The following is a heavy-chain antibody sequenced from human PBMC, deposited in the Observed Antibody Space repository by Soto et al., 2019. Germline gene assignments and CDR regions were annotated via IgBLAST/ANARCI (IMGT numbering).Heavy chain of an antibody. CDR2: ISSTSSTK. D-gene: IGHD3-10*01. V-gene: IGHV3-48*02. CDR3: ARRITMVRGPYYYYGLDV. Sequence: GGSLRLSCAASGFTFSSRAMNWVRQAPGKGLEWVSFISSTSSTKNYADSVKGRFTISRDNAKNSLYLQMSSLRDEDTAVYYCARRITMVRGPYYYYGLDVWGQGTTVTAP. J-gene: IGHJ6*02. CDR1: GFTFSSRA.